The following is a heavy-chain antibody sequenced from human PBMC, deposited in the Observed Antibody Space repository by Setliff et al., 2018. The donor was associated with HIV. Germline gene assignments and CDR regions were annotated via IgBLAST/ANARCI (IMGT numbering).Heavy chain of an antibody. D-gene: IGHD3-9*01. CDR2: IAGNKGTT. CDR3: AKTGIWGDYDILTGSHYFFES. J-gene: IGHJ4*02. CDR1: GFKFRDYT. V-gene: IGHV3-23*01. Sequence: PGGSLRLSCAASGFKFRDYTLSWLRQFPGKGLEWVSAIAGNKGTTFYADSVKGRFTISKDNSENTIFLQMSSLRAEDTAIYYCAKTGIWGDYDILTGSHYFFESWGRGTLVTVSS.